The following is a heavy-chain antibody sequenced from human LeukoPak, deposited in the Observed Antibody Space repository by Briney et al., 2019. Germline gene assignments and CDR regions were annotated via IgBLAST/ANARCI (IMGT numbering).Heavy chain of an antibody. CDR3: ARDQHSGSGWYGTSDY. V-gene: IGHV1-69*13. D-gene: IGHD6-19*01. CDR1: GGTFSSYA. J-gene: IGHJ4*02. Sequence: GASVTVSCKASGGTFSSYAISWVRQAPGQGLEWMGGIIPIFGTANYAQKFQGRVTITADESTSTAYMELSSLRSEDTAVYYCARDQHSGSGWYGTSDYWGQGTLVTVSS. CDR2: IIPIFGTA.